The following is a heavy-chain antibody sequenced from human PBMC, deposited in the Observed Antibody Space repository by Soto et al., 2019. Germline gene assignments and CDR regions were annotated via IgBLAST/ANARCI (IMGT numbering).Heavy chain of an antibody. V-gene: IGHV1-18*01. CDR1: GYTFTSYG. Sequence: ASVKVSCKASGYTFTSYGISWVLQAPGQGLEWMGWISAYNGNTNYAQKLQGRVTMTTDTSTSTAYMELRSLRSDDTAVYYCATIVVVPAAIHDAFDIWDQGTMVTVSS. J-gene: IGHJ3*02. CDR2: ISAYNGNT. CDR3: ATIVVVPAAIHDAFDI. D-gene: IGHD2-2*01.